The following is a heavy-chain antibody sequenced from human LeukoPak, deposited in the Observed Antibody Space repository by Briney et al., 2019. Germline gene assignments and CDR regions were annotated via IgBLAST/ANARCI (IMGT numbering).Heavy chain of an antibody. V-gene: IGHV4-4*07. J-gene: IGHJ6*03. CDR1: GGSISSYY. CDR3: ARSVVRGVISYYYYYMDV. Sequence: SETLSLTCTVSGGSISSYYWSWIRQPAGKGLEWIGRIYTSGSTNYNPSLKSRVTMSVDTSKNQFSLKLSSVAAADTAVYYCARSVVRGVISYYYYYMDVWGKGTTVTVSS. CDR2: IYTSGST. D-gene: IGHD3-10*01.